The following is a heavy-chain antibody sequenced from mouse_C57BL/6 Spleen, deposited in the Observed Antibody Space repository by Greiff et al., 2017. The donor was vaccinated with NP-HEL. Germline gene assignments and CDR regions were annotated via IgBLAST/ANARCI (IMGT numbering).Heavy chain of an antibody. Sequence: DVKLVESGGDLVKPGGSLKLSCAASGFTFSSYGMSWVRQTPDKRLEWVATISSGGSYTYYPDSVKGRFTISRDNAKNTLYLQMSSLKSEDTAMYYCARQITTVVATPFDYWGQGTTLTVSS. CDR1: GFTFSSYG. J-gene: IGHJ2*01. CDR2: ISSGGSYT. D-gene: IGHD1-1*01. CDR3: ARQITTVVATPFDY. V-gene: IGHV5-6*02.